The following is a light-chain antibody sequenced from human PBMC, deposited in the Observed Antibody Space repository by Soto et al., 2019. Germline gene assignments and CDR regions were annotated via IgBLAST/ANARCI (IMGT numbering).Light chain of an antibody. CDR2: DAS. CDR3: QQSHA. CDR1: QSISTS. V-gene: IGKV1-39*01. Sequence: DSQMTQSPSSLSSSVGDRVAITCRASQSISTSLNWYQQRPGRAPKLLISDASTLHSGVPSRFSGSGSGTDFTLTISSLQPEDFATYYCQQSHAFGQGTKLEIK. J-gene: IGKJ2*01.